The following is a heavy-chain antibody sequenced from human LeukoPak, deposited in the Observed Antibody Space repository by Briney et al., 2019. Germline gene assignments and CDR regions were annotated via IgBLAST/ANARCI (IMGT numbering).Heavy chain of an antibody. J-gene: IGHJ5*02. CDR2: IYPLDSIT. CDR1: GYDFSTKW. Sequence: GESLKISCQTAGYDFSTKWIGWVRQRPGKGLEWMGIIYPLDSITRNSPSFQGHVSISADTSISTAYLQWTSLKPSDTAIYYCARLAPDYADYWFDPWGQGTLVTVSS. V-gene: IGHV5-51*01. D-gene: IGHD4-17*01. CDR3: ARLAPDYADYWFDP.